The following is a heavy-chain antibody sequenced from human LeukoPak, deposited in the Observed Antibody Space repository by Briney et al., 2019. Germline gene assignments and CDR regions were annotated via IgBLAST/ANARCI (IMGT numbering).Heavy chain of an antibody. CDR3: ARDGGYFDLVGWFDP. CDR1: GYTFTSYD. D-gene: IGHD3-9*01. Sequence: GASVKVSCKASGYTFTSYDINWVRQATGQGLEWMGWMDPNSGNTGYTQKFQGRVTMTRNTSISTAYMELSSLRSEDTAVYYCARDGGYFDLVGWFDPWGRGTLVTVSS. V-gene: IGHV1-8*01. CDR2: MDPNSGNT. J-gene: IGHJ5*02.